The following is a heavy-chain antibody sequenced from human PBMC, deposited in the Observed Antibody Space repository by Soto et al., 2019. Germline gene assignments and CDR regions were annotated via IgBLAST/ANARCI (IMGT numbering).Heavy chain of an antibody. CDR1: GFTFSSYN. CDR3: ATRPLYGDYAIDFDH. J-gene: IGHJ4*02. D-gene: IGHD4-17*01. Sequence: GGSLRLSCAASGFTFSSYNMNWVRQAPGKGLDWVSYISSSSSSIHYADSVKGRFTISRDNAKNSLYLQMSSLRDEDTAVYYCATRPLYGDYAIDFDHWGQGTLVTVSS. V-gene: IGHV3-48*02. CDR2: ISSSSSSI.